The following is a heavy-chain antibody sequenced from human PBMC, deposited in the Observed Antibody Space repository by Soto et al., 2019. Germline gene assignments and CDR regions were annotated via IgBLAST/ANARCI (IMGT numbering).Heavy chain of an antibody. J-gene: IGHJ2*01. V-gene: IGHV1-18*01. D-gene: IGHD2-15*01. CDR3: ARCYCSVGSCYTCWHFDL. CDR1: GYTFMNYA. Sequence: QVQLVQSGAEVKEPGASVKLSCQASGYTFMNYAISWVRQAPGQGLEWMGWISPSTGNTDQAQNFQGRVTMTLDTSTNTANMELRTLRPDHSAVYYCARCYCSVGSCYTCWHFDLWGRGTLVTVSS. CDR2: ISPSTGNT.